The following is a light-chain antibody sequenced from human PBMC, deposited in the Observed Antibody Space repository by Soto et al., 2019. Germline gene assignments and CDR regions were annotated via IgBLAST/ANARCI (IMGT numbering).Light chain of an antibody. CDR3: QQLNSYPPA. CDR2: AAS. CDR1: QSIISY. Sequence: DIQMTQSPSTLSASVGDIVTINCRASQSIISYLNWYQQTPGKAPKLLIYAASTLQSGVPSRFSGSGSGTEFTLTISSLQPEDFATYYCQQLNSYPPAFGPGTKVDIK. V-gene: IGKV1-9*01. J-gene: IGKJ3*01.